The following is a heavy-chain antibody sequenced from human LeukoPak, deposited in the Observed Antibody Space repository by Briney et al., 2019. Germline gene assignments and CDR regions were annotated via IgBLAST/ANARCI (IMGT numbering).Heavy chain of an antibody. CDR1: GFTFDDYG. J-gene: IGHJ2*01. CDR2: INWNGGST. CDR3: AKGGRYWYFDL. V-gene: IGHV3-20*04. Sequence: GGSLRLSCAASGFTFDDYGMSWVRQAPGKGLEWVSGINWNGGSTGYADSVKGRFTISRDNSKNTLYLQMNSLRAEDTAVYYCAKGGRYWYFDLWGRGTLVTVSS.